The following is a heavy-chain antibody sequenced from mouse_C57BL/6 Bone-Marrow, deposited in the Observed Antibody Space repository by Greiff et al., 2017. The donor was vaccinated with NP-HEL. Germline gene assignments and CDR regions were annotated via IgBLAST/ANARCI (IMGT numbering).Heavy chain of an antibody. D-gene: IGHD2-2*01. J-gene: IGHJ2*01. CDR1: GYTFTSYG. CDR3: TRRGYYGYAGEYCDY. Sequence: VKLQESGAELARPGASVKLSCKASGYTFTSYGISWVKQSTGQGLEWIGEIYPRSGNTYYNEKFKGKATLTADKSSSTAYMELRSLTSEDSAVYFCTRRGYYGYAGEYCDYWGQGTTLTVSS. CDR2: IYPRSGNT. V-gene: IGHV1-81*01.